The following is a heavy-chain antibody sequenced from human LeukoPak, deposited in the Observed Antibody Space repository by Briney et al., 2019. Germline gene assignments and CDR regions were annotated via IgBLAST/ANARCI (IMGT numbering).Heavy chain of an antibody. CDR1: GFTFSTYA. CDR3: AKGESHPKYYFDY. Sequence: PGGSLRLSCAASGFTFSTYAMRWVRQAPGKGLEWVSSISGGDGSPYYADSVKGRFTNSRDNSKNTLYLQMNGLNAEDMAVYYCAKGESHPKYYFDYLGRGSLVTVSS. V-gene: IGHV3-23*01. CDR2: ISGGDGSP. D-gene: IGHD3-10*01. J-gene: IGHJ4*02.